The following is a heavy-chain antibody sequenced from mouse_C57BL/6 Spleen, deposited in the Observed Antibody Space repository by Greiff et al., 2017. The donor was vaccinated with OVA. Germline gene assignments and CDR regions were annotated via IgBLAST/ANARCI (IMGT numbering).Heavy chain of an antibody. D-gene: IGHD2-12*01. CDR2: IYPGDGDT. J-gene: IGHJ2*01. CDR1: GYAFSSSW. Sequence: QVQLQQSGPELVKPGASVKISCKASGYAFSSSWMNWVKQRPGKGLEWIGRIYPGDGDTNYNGKFKGKATLTADKSSSTAYMQLSRLTSEDSAVYVCGTCLPYGDYWGPGTTLTVSS. V-gene: IGHV1-82*01. CDR3: GTCLPYGDY.